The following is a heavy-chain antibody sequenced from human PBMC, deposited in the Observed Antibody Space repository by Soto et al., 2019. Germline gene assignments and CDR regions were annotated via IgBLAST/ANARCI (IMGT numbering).Heavy chain of an antibody. CDR1: GYTFTGYY. CDR3: ARSSREGGFGY. CDR2: INPNSGGT. D-gene: IGHD1-26*01. Sequence: ASVKVSCKASGYTFTGYYMHWVRQAPGRGLEWMGWINPNSGGTNYAQKFQGWVTMTRDTSISTAYMELSRLRSEDTAVYYCARSSREGGFGYWGQGTLVTVSS. V-gene: IGHV1-2*04. J-gene: IGHJ4*02.